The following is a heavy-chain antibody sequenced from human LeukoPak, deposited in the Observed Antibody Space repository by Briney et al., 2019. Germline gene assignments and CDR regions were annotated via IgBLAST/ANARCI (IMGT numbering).Heavy chain of an antibody. D-gene: IGHD3-10*01. V-gene: IGHV1-69*05. CDR3: ARGSGILWFGELIDY. CDR1: GGTFSSYA. J-gene: IGHJ4*02. CDR2: IIPIFGTA. Sequence: GASVKVSCKASGGTFSSYAISWVRQAPGQGLEWMGGIIPIFGTASYAQKFQGRVTMTRNTSISTAYMELSSLRSEDTAAYYCARGSGILWFGELIDYWGQGTLVTVSS.